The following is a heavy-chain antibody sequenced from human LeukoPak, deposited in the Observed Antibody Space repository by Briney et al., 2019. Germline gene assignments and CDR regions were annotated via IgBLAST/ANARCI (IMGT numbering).Heavy chain of an antibody. CDR1: GDSISYFY. V-gene: IGHV4-59*01. Sequence: SETLSLTCSVSGDSISYFYWSWIRQPPGKGLEWIGYIYYSGSTNYNPSLKSRVTISVDTSKNQFSLKLSSVTAADTAVYYCARDSGTSGEVKFDPWGQGALVTVSS. CDR3: ARDSGTSGEVKFDP. CDR2: IYYSGST. D-gene: IGHD3-10*01. J-gene: IGHJ5*02.